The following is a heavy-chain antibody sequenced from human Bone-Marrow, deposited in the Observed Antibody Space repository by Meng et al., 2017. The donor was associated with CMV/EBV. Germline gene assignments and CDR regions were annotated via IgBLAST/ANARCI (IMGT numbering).Heavy chain of an antibody. J-gene: IGHJ6*02. CDR1: GYTFTGYY. CDR3: ARDLYYYDSSGYYYYYYYGMDV. Sequence: ASVKVSCKASGYTFTGYYMHWVRQAPGQGLKWMGWINPNSGGTNYAQKFQGRVTMTRDTSISTAYMELSRLRSDDTAVYYCARDLYYYDSSGYYYYYYYGMDVWGQGTTVTVSS. CDR2: INPNSGGT. D-gene: IGHD3-22*01. V-gene: IGHV1-2*02.